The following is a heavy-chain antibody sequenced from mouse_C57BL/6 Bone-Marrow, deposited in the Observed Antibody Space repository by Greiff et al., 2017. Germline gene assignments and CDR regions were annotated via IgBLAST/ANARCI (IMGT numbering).Heavy chain of an antibody. CDR3: ATTIYYYGSSLFDY. J-gene: IGHJ2*01. D-gene: IGHD1-1*01. Sequence: VQLQQPGAELVMPGASVKLSCKASGYTFTSYWMHWVKQRPGQGLEWIGEIDPSDSYTNYNQKFKGKSTLTVDKSSSTAYMQLSSLTSEDSAVYYCATTIYYYGSSLFDYWGQGTTLTVSS. V-gene: IGHV1-69*01. CDR1: GYTFTSYW. CDR2: IDPSDSYT.